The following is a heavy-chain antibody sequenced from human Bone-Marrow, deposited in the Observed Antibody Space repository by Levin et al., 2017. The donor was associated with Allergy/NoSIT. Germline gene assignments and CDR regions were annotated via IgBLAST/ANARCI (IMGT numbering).Heavy chain of an antibody. CDR2: IKRSIERATT. CDR1: AFSLTDAW. CDR3: TTDFRATAVNYNYAMDV. D-gene: IGHD5-24*01. Sequence: GESLKISCEASAFSLTDAWMNWVRQAPGKGLEWVGRIKRSIERATTDYAAPVKGRFTISRDESQNTLYLQMHDLRSEDTAVYYCTTDFRATAVNYNYAMDVWGQGTTVIVSS. V-gene: IGHV3-15*07. J-gene: IGHJ6*02.